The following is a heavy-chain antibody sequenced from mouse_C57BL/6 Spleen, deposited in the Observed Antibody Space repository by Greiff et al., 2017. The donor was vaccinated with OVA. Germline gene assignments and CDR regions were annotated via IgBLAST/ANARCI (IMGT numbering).Heavy chain of an antibody. V-gene: IGHV1-4*01. D-gene: IGHD2-3*01. CDR2: INPSSGYT. CDR1: GYTFTSYT. J-gene: IGHJ3*01. CDR3: AHDGSAWFAY. Sequence: VKLQQSGAELARPGASVKMSCKASGYTFTSYTMHWVKQRPGQGLEWIGYINPSSGYTKYNQKFKDKATLTADKSSSTAYMQLSSLTSEDSAVYYCAHDGSAWFAYWGQGTLVTVSA.